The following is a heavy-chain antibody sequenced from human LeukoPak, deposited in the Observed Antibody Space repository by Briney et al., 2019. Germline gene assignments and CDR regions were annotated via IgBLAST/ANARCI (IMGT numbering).Heavy chain of an antibody. D-gene: IGHD3-22*01. CDR2: ISYDGSNK. CDR3: ARDHSDYYDSSGKEYFDY. Sequence: GRSLRLSCAASGFTFSSYAMHWVRQAPGKGLEWVAVISYDGSNKYYADSVKGRFTISRDNSKNTLYLQMNSLRAEDTAVYYCARDHSDYYDSSGKEYFDYWGQGTLVTVSS. J-gene: IGHJ4*02. CDR1: GFTFSSYA. V-gene: IGHV3-30*04.